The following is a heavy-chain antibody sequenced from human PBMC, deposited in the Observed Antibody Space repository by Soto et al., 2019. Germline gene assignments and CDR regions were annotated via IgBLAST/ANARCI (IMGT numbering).Heavy chain of an antibody. Sequence: PGGSLRLSCAASGFTFDDYAMHWVRQAPGKGLEWVSGISWNSGSIGYADSVKGRITISRDNAKNSLYLQMNSLRAEDTALYYCAKDGSGWYDMPTHGRVTRNYYYYYMDVWGKGTTVTVSS. CDR2: ISWNSGSI. D-gene: IGHD6-19*01. CDR3: AKDGSGWYDMPTHGRVTRNYYYYYMDV. CDR1: GFTFDDYA. V-gene: IGHV3-9*01. J-gene: IGHJ6*03.